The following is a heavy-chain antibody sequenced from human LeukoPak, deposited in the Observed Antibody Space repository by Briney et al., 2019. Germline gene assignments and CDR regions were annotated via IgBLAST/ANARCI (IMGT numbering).Heavy chain of an antibody. V-gene: IGHV3-30*02. CDR2: IWHDASHT. D-gene: IGHD6-13*01. CDR3: ARDRYSSSWYRSYYYYYGMDV. Sequence: GGSLRLSCAASGFSFSTYAMHWVRQAPGKGLEWVALIWHDASHTFYTDSVKGRFTISRDNSKNTLYLQMNSLRAEDTAVYYCARDRYSSSWYRSYYYYYGMDVWGQGTTVTVSS. CDR1: GFSFSTYA. J-gene: IGHJ6*02.